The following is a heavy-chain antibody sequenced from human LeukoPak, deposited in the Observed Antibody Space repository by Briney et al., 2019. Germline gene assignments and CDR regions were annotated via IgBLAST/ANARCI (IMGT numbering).Heavy chain of an antibody. D-gene: IGHD3-10*01. V-gene: IGHV3-33*08. CDR2: IWNDGSNK. CDR1: GFTFSIYS. CDR3: VGAPYYYASGTFSPSDY. J-gene: IGHJ4*02. Sequence: EPGGSLRLSCAASGFTFSIYSMNCVRQVPGKGLEWVAVIWNDGSNKYYADSVKGRFTISRDNSKNTLYLQMNTLRAEDTAMYFCVGAPYYYASGTFSPSDYWGQGTLVSVSS.